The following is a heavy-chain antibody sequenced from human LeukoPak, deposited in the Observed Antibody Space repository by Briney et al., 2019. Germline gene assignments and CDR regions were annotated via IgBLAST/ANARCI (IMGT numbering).Heavy chain of an antibody. D-gene: IGHD3-22*01. CDR3: ATARLNQDYYDSSAPDAFDM. Sequence: GASVKVSCKASGYTFTGYYMHWVRQAPGQGLEWMGWINPKSGGTNYAQKFQGRVTMTRDTSISTAYMEVSRLRSDDTAVYYCATARLNQDYYDSSAPDAFDMWGQGTMVTVSS. CDR2: INPKSGGT. J-gene: IGHJ3*02. CDR1: GYTFTGYY. V-gene: IGHV1-2*02.